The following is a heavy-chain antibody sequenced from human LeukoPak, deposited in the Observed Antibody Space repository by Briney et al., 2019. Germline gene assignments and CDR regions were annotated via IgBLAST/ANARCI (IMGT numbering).Heavy chain of an antibody. J-gene: IGHJ3*02. CDR1: GGSFSGYY. Sequence: PSETLSLTCAVYGGSFSGYYWSWIRQPPGKGLEWIGGINHSGSTNYDPSLKSRVTISVDTSKNQFSLKLSSVTAADTAVYYCARGPRLLRYDALDIWGQGTMVTVSS. D-gene: IGHD4-17*01. CDR2: INHSGST. CDR3: ARGPRLLRYDALDI. V-gene: IGHV4-34*01.